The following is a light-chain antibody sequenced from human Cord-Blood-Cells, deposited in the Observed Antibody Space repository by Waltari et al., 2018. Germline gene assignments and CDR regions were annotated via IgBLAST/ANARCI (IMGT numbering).Light chain of an antibody. Sequence: DIQMTQSPSYLSASVGDRVTITCRASQSISSYLNWYQQKPGKAPKLLIYAASSLQRGVPSRFSGSGSGTDFTLTISSLQPEDFATYYCQQSYSTPRTFGQGTKVEIK. J-gene: IGKJ1*01. V-gene: IGKV1-39*01. CDR3: QQSYSTPRT. CDR1: QSISSY. CDR2: AAS.